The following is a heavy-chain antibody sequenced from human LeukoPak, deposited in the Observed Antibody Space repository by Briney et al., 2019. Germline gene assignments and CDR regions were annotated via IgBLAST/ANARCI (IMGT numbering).Heavy chain of an antibody. Sequence: GGSLRLSCAASGFTFSSYGMHWVRQAPGNGLEWVAVISYDGSNKYYADSVKGRFTISRDNSKSTLYLQMNSLRAEDTAVYYCAKARGLLWFGELFILDYWGQGTLVTVSS. D-gene: IGHD3-10*01. J-gene: IGHJ4*02. CDR1: GFTFSSYG. V-gene: IGHV3-30*18. CDR2: ISYDGSNK. CDR3: AKARGLLWFGELFILDY.